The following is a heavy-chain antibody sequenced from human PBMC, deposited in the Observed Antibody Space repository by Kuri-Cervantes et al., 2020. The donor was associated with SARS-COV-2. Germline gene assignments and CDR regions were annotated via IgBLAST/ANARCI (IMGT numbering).Heavy chain of an antibody. Sequence: GGSLRLSCAASGFDFSLYNMNWVRQAPGKGLEWVSRISRNSNYIDYADSVKGRFIISRDNAKNSLDLQMNSLGPEDTAVYYCARGGSYYQAFDYWGQGTLVTVSS. J-gene: IGHJ4*02. V-gene: IGHV3-21*01. D-gene: IGHD1-26*01. CDR1: GFDFSLYN. CDR3: ARGGSYYQAFDY. CDR2: ISRNSNYI.